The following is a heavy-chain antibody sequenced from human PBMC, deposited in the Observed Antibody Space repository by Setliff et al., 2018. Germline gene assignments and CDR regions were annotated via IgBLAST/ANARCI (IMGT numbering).Heavy chain of an antibody. V-gene: IGHV3-7*01. CDR2: IKQDERT. J-gene: IGHJ4*02. CDR3: ARTCSGSGCYAGLES. CDR1: GFTFTNYW. D-gene: IGHD2-15*01. Sequence: PGGSLRLSCAASGFTFTNYWINWVRQAPGKGLEWVANIKQDERTYYADSVKGRFTISRDNSKNTLYLQMNSLRPEDTAVYYCARTCSGSGCYAGLESWGQGTPVTVSS.